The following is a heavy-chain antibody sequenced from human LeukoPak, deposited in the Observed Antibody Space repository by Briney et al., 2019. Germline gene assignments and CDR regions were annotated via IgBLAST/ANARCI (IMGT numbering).Heavy chain of an antibody. J-gene: IGHJ4*02. CDR3: ARSRDFDY. V-gene: IGHV3-64*02. CDR2: ISGGGGST. CDR1: GFTFSSYA. Sequence: GESLRLPCAASGFTFSSYAIHWVRQAPGKGLEYVSAISGGGGSTHYVDSVKGRFTISRDKSKNTVYLQMGSLRAEDTAAYYCARSRDFDYWGQGTLVTVSS.